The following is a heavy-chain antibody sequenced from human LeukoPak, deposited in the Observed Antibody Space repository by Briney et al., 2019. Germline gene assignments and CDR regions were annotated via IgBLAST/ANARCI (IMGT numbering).Heavy chain of an antibody. CDR3: AIEDTANAD. CDR1: GFTFDDYA. CDR2: ISWNSGSI. D-gene: IGHD5-18*01. J-gene: IGHJ4*02. Sequence: GGSLRLSCAASGFTFDDYAMHWVRQAPGKGLEWVSGISWNSGSIGYADSVKGRFTISRDNAKNSLYLQMNSLRAEDTAVYYCAIEDTANADWGQGTLVTVSS. V-gene: IGHV3-9*01.